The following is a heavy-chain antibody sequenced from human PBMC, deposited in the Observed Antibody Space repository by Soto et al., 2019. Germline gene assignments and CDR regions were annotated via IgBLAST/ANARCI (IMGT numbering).Heavy chain of an antibody. J-gene: IGHJ6*02. D-gene: IGHD4-4*01. Sequence: EVQLVESGGGLVQPGGSLRLSCAASGFTFSVYWMHWVRQAPGKGLVWVSRIDSHGIITSYEDSVKGRFTISRENAKRTLYLQMNSLRTEDTAVYYCARPENSNYGPGVDVWGQGTTVTVSS. CDR2: IDSHGIIT. CDR3: ARPENSNYGPGVDV. V-gene: IGHV3-74*01. CDR1: GFTFSVYW.